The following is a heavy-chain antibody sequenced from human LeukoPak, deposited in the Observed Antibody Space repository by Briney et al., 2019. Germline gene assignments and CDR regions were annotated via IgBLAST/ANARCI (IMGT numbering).Heavy chain of an antibody. CDR2: ISYDGSNK. J-gene: IGHJ4*02. D-gene: IGHD1-26*01. V-gene: IGHV3-30*18. CDR1: GFTFSSYG. CDR3: AKVRGVGFRGYFDY. Sequence: GSLRLSCAASGFTFSSYGMHWVRQAPGKGLEWVAVISYDGSNKYYADSVKGRFTISRDNSKNTLYLQMNSLRAEDTAVYYCAKVRGVGFRGYFDYWGQGTLVTVSS.